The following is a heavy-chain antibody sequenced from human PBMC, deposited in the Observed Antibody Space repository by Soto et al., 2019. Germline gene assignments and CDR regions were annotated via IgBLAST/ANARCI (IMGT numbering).Heavy chain of an antibody. CDR3: ARRGNLFDP. J-gene: IGHJ5*02. D-gene: IGHD3-10*01. CDR1: GFSFSTYW. Sequence: EVQLVESGGGLVQPGGSLRLSCAASGFSFSTYWMAWVRQAPGKGLEWVANIDQGGGAKYYVDSVRGRFTISRDNAKNSLYLQMNSLRAKDTAIYYCARRGNLFDPCGQGNLVSVAS. V-gene: IGHV3-7*05. CDR2: IDQGGGAK.